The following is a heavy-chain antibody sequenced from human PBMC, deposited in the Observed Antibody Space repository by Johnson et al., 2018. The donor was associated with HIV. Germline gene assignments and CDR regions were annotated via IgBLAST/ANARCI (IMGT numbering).Heavy chain of an antibody. V-gene: IGHV3-30*19. CDR1: RFIFSTSG. J-gene: IGHJ3*02. Sequence: QVQLVESGGDVVQPGRSLRLSCAASRFIFSTSGMHWVRQAPGKGLEWVAVISFDGSNKYYADSVKGRFTISRDNSRNTLYLQMNSLITDDSAVYYCARPTVVVLPHGAFDIWGPGTMVTVSS. D-gene: IGHD2-2*01. CDR2: ISFDGSNK. CDR3: ARPTVVVLPHGAFDI.